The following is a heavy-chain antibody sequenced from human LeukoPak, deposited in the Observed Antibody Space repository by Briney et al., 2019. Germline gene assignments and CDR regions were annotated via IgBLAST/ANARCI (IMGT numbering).Heavy chain of an antibody. Sequence: GGSLRLSCAASGFTFSSYEMNWVRQAPGKGLEWVSYINSDGSIIYYADSVKGRFTISRGNGKNSLYLQMNSLRADDTAVYYCARMDRVVTAIPDFHYWGQGTLVTVSS. V-gene: IGHV3-48*03. CDR2: INSDGSII. J-gene: IGHJ4*02. CDR3: ARMDRVVTAIPDFHY. D-gene: IGHD2-21*02. CDR1: GFTFSSYE.